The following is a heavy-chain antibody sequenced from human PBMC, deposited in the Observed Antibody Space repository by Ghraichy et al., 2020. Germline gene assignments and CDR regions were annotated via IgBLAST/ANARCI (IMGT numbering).Heavy chain of an antibody. V-gene: IGHV3-53*01. CDR3: ARAGATTARRNGLDV. CDR2: IYSWGTT. Sequence: GGSLRLSCAVSGFYVRSNYMGWVRQAPGKGLEWVSVIYSWGTTYYSASVKGRFTMSRDNSKNTLYLQLDSLRVDDSAVYYCARAGATTARRNGLDVWGQGTTVTVSS. D-gene: IGHD1-14*01. CDR1: GFYVRSNY. J-gene: IGHJ6*02.